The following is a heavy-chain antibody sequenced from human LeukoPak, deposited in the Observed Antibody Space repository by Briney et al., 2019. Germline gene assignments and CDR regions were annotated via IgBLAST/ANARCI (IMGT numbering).Heavy chain of an antibody. CDR1: GGSISSGDYY. CDR2: VYYSGST. V-gene: IGHV4-30-4*01. CDR3: ARGHRSGYDDYGMDV. J-gene: IGHJ6*02. D-gene: IGHD5-12*01. Sequence: SETLSLTCTVSGGSISSGDYYWSWIRQPPGKGLEWIGYVYYSGSTYYNPSLKSRVTISVDTSKNQFSLKLSSVTAADTAVYYCARGHRSGYDDYGMDVWGQGTTVTVSS.